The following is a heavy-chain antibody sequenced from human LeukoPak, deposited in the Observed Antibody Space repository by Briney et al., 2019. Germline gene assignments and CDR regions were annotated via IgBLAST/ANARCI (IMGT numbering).Heavy chain of an antibody. CDR2: ISSDASNI. CDR3: ATLGPPIY. Sequence: PGGSLRLSCAASGFTFSSYWMHWVRQAPGKGLMWVSRISSDASNILYADSVKGRFTISRDNAKNTLYLQMNSLRAEDTAVYYCATLGPPIYWSQGTLVTVSS. V-gene: IGHV3-74*01. J-gene: IGHJ4*02. CDR1: GFTFSSYW.